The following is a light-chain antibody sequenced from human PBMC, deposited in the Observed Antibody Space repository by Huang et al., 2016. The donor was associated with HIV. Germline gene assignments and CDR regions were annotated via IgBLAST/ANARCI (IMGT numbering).Light chain of an antibody. CDR1: QSIRSSSV. V-gene: IGKV3-20*01. J-gene: IGKJ2*01. Sequence: EIVLTQSPGTLSLSPGERATLSCRASQSIRSSSVLAWYQQKPGQAPRLVIYGASSRATDIPDRCSGSGSGIDFTLTISRLEPEDFAVYYCQQYGSYTFGQGTKLEMK. CDR2: GAS. CDR3: QQYGSYT.